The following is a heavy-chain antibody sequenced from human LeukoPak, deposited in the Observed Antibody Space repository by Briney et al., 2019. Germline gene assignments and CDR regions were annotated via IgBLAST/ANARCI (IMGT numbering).Heavy chain of an antibody. D-gene: IGHD5/OR15-5a*01. J-gene: IGHJ6*03. CDR3: ARQVSDYYYYYIDV. Sequence: PSETLSLTCAVSGYSVSSNYYWGWIRQPPGKGLEWIGSVYHSGSTYYNPSLKSRVTISIDTSKNQFSLQLSSVTAADTALYYCARQVSDYYYYYIDVWGTGTTVTVS. V-gene: IGHV4-38-2*01. CDR2: VYHSGST. CDR1: GYSVSSNYY.